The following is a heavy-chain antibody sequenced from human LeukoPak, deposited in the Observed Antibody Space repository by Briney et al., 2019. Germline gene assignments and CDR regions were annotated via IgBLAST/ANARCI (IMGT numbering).Heavy chain of an antibody. CDR3: ASLKYYYDSSGYYSR. V-gene: IGHV4-39*07. Sequence: SETLSLTCTVSGGSISSSSYYWGWIRQPPGKGLEWIGSIYYSGSTYYNPSLKSRVTISVDRSKNQFSLKLSSVTAADTAVYYCASLKYYYDSSGYYSRWGQGTLVTVSS. CDR2: IYYSGST. CDR1: GGSISSSSYY. D-gene: IGHD3-22*01. J-gene: IGHJ4*02.